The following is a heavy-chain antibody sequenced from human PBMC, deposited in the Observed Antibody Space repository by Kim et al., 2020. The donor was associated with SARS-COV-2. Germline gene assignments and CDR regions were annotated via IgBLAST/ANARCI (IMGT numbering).Heavy chain of an antibody. Sequence: TDDNPSLECRVTMSVDTSKNRFSLRLSSVTAADTAVYYCASSYYYYYMDVWGKGTTVTVSS. CDR2: T. J-gene: IGHJ6*03. V-gene: IGHV4-4*07. CDR3: ASSYYYYYMDV.